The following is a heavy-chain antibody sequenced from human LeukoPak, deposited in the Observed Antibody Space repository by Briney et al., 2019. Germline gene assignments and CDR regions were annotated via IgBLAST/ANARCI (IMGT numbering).Heavy chain of an antibody. CDR2: ISSSSSYI. J-gene: IGHJ4*02. V-gene: IGHV3-21*01. Sequence: GGSLRLSCAASGFTFSSYSMNWVRQAPGKGLEWVSSISSSSSYIYYADSVKGRFTISRDNAKNSLYLQMNSLRAEDTAVYYCARDLPAPGDYGAYFDYWGQGTLVTVSS. CDR1: GFTFSSYS. D-gene: IGHD4-17*01. CDR3: ARDLPAPGDYGAYFDY.